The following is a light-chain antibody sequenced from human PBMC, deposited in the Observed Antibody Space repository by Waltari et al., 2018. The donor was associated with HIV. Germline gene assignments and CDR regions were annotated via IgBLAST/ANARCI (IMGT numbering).Light chain of an antibody. Sequence: EVVLTQSPGTLSLSPGERATLSCRASQSVCSSDLAWYQQKPGQTPRLLIYGASSRATGIPDRFSGSGSATDFTLTISRLEPEDFAVYYCQQYGSTPPLTFGPGTKVDIK. CDR3: QQYGSTPPLT. V-gene: IGKV3-20*01. J-gene: IGKJ3*01. CDR2: GAS. CDR1: QSVCSSD.